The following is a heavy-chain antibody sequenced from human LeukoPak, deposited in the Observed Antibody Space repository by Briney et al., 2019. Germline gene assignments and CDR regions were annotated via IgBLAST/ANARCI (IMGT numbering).Heavy chain of an antibody. D-gene: IGHD3-10*01. J-gene: IGHJ4*02. Sequence: SSVKVSCKASRRTFSSYAISWVRQAAGQRLEWMGGIIPIFGTANYAQKLQARVTITAEESTSTAYMELGSLRSEDTAVYYCALAGSGCYYGFDYWGQGTLVTVSS. V-gene: IGHV1-69*13. CDR2: IIPIFGTA. CDR1: RRTFSSYA. CDR3: ALAGSGCYYGFDY.